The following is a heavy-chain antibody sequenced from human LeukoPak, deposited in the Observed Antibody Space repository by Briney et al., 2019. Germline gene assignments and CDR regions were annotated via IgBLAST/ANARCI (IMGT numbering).Heavy chain of an antibody. D-gene: IGHD6-13*01. CDR2: IYSGGST. J-gene: IGHJ4*02. V-gene: IGHV3-66*02. CDR1: GFTLSSTY. Sequence: GGSLRLSCAASGFTLSSTYMSWVRQPPGKGLEWVSVIYSGGSTFYADSVKGRFTISRDNPKNTLYLQMSSLRAEDTAVYYCASYSNYDYRGQGTLVTVSS. CDR3: ASYSNYDY.